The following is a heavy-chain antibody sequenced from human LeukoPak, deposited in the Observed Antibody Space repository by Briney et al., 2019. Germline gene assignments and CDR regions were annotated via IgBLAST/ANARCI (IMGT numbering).Heavy chain of an antibody. D-gene: IGHD3-3*01. CDR2: ISGSGGST. J-gene: IGHJ5*02. CDR1: GFTFSSYA. CDR3: AKDTYYDFWSGPNWFDP. V-gene: IGHV3-23*01. Sequence: PGGSLRLSCAASGFTFSSYAMSWVRQAPGKRLEWVAAISGSGGSTYYADSVKGRFTISRDNSKNTLYLQMNSLRAEDTAVYYCAKDTYYDFWSGPNWFDPWGQGTLVTVSS.